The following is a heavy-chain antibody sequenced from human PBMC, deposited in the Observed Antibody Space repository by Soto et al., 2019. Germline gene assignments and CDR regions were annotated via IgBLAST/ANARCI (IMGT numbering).Heavy chain of an antibody. D-gene: IGHD3-22*01. J-gene: IGHJ3*02. CDR2: IYYSGST. CDR1: GGSISSSSYY. CDR3: ARSYDSSGYYWNAFDI. Sequence: PSETLSLTCTFSGGSISSSSYYWGWIRQPPGKGLEWIGSIYYSGSTYYNPSLKSRVTISVDTSKNQFSLKLSSVTAADTAVYYCARSYDSSGYYWNAFDIWGQGTMVTVSS. V-gene: IGHV4-39*01.